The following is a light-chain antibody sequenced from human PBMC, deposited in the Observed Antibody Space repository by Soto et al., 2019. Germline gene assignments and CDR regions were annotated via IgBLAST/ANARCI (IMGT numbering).Light chain of an antibody. J-gene: IGKJ5*01. V-gene: IGKV1-9*01. CDR1: QGISSY. CDR2: AAS. Sequence: DIQLTQSPSFLSASVGDRVTITCRASQGISSYLAWYQQKPGKAPKLLIYAASTLQCGVPSRFSGSGSGTEFTLTISSLQPEDFATYYCQQLNSYPRSTFGQGTRLEIK. CDR3: QQLNSYPRST.